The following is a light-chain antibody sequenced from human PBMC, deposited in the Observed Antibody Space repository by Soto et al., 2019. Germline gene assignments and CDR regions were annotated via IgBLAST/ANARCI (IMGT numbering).Light chain of an antibody. V-gene: IGKV3-11*01. J-gene: IGKJ3*01. CDR2: DAS. Sequence: EIVLTQSPDTLSLSPGERATLSCRASQSGSGYLGWYQQKPGQAPRLLIYDASNRAYGVPARFRGSGSGTNFTLTIASLELDDFAVYYCQQYDGSKFTFGPGTRIDFK. CDR1: QSGSGY. CDR3: QQYDGSKFT.